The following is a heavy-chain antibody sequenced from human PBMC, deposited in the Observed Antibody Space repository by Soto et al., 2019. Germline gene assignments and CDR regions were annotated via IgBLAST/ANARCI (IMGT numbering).Heavy chain of an antibody. Sequence: EVQLVESGGGLVQPGGSLRLSCAASGFTFSSYWMGWVRQAPGKGLEWVANIKQDGSEKYYVDSVKGRFTISRDNAKNSLYLQMNSLRVEVMAVYYCARAYASGWYVYWGQGTLVPVSS. CDR3: ARAYASGWYVY. CDR1: GFTFSSYW. D-gene: IGHD6-19*01. J-gene: IGHJ4*02. V-gene: IGHV3-7*05. CDR2: IKQDGSEK.